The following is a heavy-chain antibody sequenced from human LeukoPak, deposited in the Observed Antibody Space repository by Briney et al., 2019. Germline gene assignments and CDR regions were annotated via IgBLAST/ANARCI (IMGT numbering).Heavy chain of an antibody. J-gene: IGHJ4*02. Sequence: PSETLSLTCTVSGGSISSYYWSWIRQPPVKGLEWIGSIYYSGSTNYNPSLKSRVTISVDTSKNQFSLKLSSVTAADTAVYFCARDSPIGGRNGYRIFDYWGQGTLVTVSS. D-gene: IGHD5-24*01. CDR3: ARDSPIGGRNGYRIFDY. V-gene: IGHV4-59*01. CDR2: IYYSGST. CDR1: GGSISSYY.